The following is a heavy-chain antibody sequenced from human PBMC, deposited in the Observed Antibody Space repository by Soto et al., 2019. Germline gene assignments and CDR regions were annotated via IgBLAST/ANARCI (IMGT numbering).Heavy chain of an antibody. CDR2: ISSSSSYI. D-gene: IGHD6-19*01. Sequence: GGSLRLSCAASGFTFSSYSINWVRQAPGKGLEWVSSISSSSSYIYYADSVKGRFTISRDNAKNSLYLQMNSLRAEDTAVYYCARGVTAVAAPLYFDYWGQGTLVTVSS. J-gene: IGHJ4*02. CDR1: GFTFSSYS. V-gene: IGHV3-21*01. CDR3: ARGVTAVAAPLYFDY.